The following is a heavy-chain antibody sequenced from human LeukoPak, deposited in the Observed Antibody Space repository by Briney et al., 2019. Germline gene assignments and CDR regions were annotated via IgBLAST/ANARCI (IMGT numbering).Heavy chain of an antibody. CDR2: IYYSGST. D-gene: IGHD3-10*01. V-gene: IGHV4-30-4*01. CDR3: ARGRGSYYLGDY. CDR1: GGSISSGDYY. J-gene: IGHJ4*02. Sequence: SETLSLTCTVSGGSISSGDYYWSWIRQPPGKGLEWIGYIYYSGSTYYNPSLKSRVTISVDTSKNQFSLKLSSVTAADTAVYYCARGRGSYYLGDYWGQGTLVTVSS.